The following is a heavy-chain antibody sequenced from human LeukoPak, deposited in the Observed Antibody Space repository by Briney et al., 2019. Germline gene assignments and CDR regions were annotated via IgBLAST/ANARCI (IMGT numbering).Heavy chain of an antibody. CDR3: ARELRYDNSDSGAF. Sequence: GGSLRLSCAASGFTVSSSYMTWVRQAPGKGLEWVSLIYSDGSTYYTDSVKGRFTISRDNSKNTLYLQMNSLRAEDTAVYYCARELRYDNSDSGAFWGQGTVVTVSS. V-gene: IGHV3-53*01. CDR2: IYSDGST. CDR1: GFTVSSSY. J-gene: IGHJ3*01. D-gene: IGHD3-22*01.